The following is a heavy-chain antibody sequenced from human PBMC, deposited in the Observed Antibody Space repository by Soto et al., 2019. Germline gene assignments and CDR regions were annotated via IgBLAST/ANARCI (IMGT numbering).Heavy chain of an antibody. CDR3: ARGRRSYGHDS. Sequence: EVRLLESGGGLVQPGGSLRLSCVASGFTFSNYDMHWVRQGAGEGLEWVAAIGSRGDTYYPDSEKGRFTISRENGNNSFYLQMNNLRAEDTALYYCARGRRSYGHDSWGQGTLVTVSS. J-gene: IGHJ4*02. CDR2: IGSRGDT. D-gene: IGHD5-18*01. CDR1: GFTFSNYD. V-gene: IGHV3-13*01.